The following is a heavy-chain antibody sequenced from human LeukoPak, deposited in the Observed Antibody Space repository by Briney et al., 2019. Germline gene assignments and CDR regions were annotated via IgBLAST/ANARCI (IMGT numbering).Heavy chain of an antibody. CDR1: GFSFGDYA. D-gene: IGHD3-10*01. CDR2: ITWNSDIK. J-gene: IGHJ6*03. V-gene: IGHV3-9*01. Sequence: PGGSLRLSCAASGFSFGDYAMHWVRQAPGKGLEWVSGITWNSDIKAYADAVKGRFTVSRDNAKNSLYLQMNSPRSDDTALYYCARAPISGSYSQYFYMDVWGKGTTVTISS. CDR3: ARAPISGSYSQYFYMDV.